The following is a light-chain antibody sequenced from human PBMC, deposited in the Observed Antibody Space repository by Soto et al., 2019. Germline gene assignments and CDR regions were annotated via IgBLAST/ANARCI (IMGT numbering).Light chain of an antibody. V-gene: IGLV2-23*02. Sequence: QSALTQPASVSGSPGQSITISCTGTSSDVGNHNLVSWYQHHPGKAPKLMIYEDTKRPSGVSNRFSGSKSGNTASLTISGLQAEDEADYCCCSYAGSTTFVLFGGGTKLTVL. CDR2: EDT. J-gene: IGLJ2*01. CDR1: SSDVGNHNL. CDR3: CSYAGSTTFVL.